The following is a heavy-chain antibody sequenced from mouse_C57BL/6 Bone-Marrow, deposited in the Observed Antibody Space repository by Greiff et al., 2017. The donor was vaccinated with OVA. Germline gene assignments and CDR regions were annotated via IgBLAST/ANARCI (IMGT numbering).Heavy chain of an antibody. CDR3: ARRLAY. CDR1: GFTFSSCA. V-gene: IGHV5-4*03. Sequence: EVKLVESGGGLVKPGGSLKLSCAASGFTFSSCAMSWVRQTPEKRLEWVATISDGGSYTYYPDNVKGRFTISRDNAKNNLYLQMSHLKSEDTAMYYCARRLAYWGQGTLVTVSA. J-gene: IGHJ3*01. CDR2: ISDGGSYT.